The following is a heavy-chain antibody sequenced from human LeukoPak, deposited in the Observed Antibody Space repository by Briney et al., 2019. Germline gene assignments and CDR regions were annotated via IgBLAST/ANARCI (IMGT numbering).Heavy chain of an antibody. J-gene: IGHJ5*02. CDR1: GGSISTSSYY. Sequence: SETLSLTFTVSGGSISTSSYYWAWIRKPPGKGLEWIGSIYYSGSTYYNPPLKSRVTISVDTSKNQFSLKLSSVTAADTAVYYCARHYSCSGDWFDPWGQGILVTVSS. CDR3: ARHYSCSGDWFDP. CDR2: IYYSGST. V-gene: IGHV4-39*01. D-gene: IGHD2-2*01.